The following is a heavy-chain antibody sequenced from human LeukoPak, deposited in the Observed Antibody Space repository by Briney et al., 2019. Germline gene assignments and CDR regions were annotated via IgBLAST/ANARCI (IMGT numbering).Heavy chain of an antibody. J-gene: IGHJ2*01. Sequence: GGSLRLSCVVSGFNFRDAAMTWVRQAPGKGLEWVGRIKSKTDGGTTDYAAPVKGRFTISRDDSKNTLYLQMNSLRAEDTAVYYCAKVIGADRYFDLWGRGTLVTVSS. V-gene: IGHV3-15*01. CDR1: GFNFRDAA. D-gene: IGHD7-27*01. CDR3: AKVIGADRYFDL. CDR2: IKSKTDGGTT.